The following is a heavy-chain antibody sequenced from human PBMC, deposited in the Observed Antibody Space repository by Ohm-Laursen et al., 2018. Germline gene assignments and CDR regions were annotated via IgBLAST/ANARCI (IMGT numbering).Heavy chain of an antibody. CDR1: GFTFSNYA. J-gene: IGHJ4*02. V-gene: IGHV3-15*01. CDR3: TTSHKRPPPY. CDR2: IKSKTDGGTT. Sequence: SLRLSCSASGFTFSNYAMYWVRQAPGKGLEWVGRIKSKTDGGTTDYAAPVKGRFTISRDDSKNTLYLQMNSLKTEDTAVYYCTTSHKRPPPYWGQGTLVTVSS.